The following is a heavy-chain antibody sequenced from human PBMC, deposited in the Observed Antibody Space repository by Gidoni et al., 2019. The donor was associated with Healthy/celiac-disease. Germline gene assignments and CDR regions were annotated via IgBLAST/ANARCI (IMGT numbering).Heavy chain of an antibody. Sequence: QAQQVQSGAEVKKPGASVKVSSKDAGYTFTGYDLHWVRQAPGQGLEWMGRINPNSGGTNYAQKFQGRVTMTSDTSISTAYMALSRLRSDDTAVYYCARSVWRYSRDMDVWGKGTTVTVSS. J-gene: IGHJ6*04. CDR1: GYTFTGYD. CDR2: INPNSGGT. D-gene: IGHD6-13*01. CDR3: ARSVWRYSRDMDV. V-gene: IGHV1-2*06.